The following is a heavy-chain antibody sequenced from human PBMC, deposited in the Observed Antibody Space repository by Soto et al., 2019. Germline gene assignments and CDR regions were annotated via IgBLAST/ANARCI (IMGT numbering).Heavy chain of an antibody. D-gene: IGHD2-2*01. V-gene: IGHV3-48*01. Sequence: EVQLVESGGGLVQPGGSLRLSCAASGFTFSSYSMNWVRQAPGKGLEWVSYISSRSSTIYYADSVKGRFTISRDNAKNSLYLQMNSLRAEDTAVYYCARVAGSTSKFDYWGQGTLVTVSS. J-gene: IGHJ4*02. CDR3: ARVAGSTSKFDY. CDR1: GFTFSSYS. CDR2: ISSRSSTI.